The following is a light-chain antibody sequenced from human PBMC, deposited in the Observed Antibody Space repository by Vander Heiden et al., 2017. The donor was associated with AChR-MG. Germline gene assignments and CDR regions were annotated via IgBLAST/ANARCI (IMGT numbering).Light chain of an antibody. J-gene: IGLJ3*02. CDR2: QKD. CDR1: NLGDIY. V-gene: IGLV3-1*01. CDR3: QAWDSRSNWV. Sequence: SYKLTQPPSVSVSPGQTATITCSGDNLGDIYVSWYQQKPGQPPLLVIYQKDKRPSGIPERFSGSNSGNTATLTISGTQSVDEADFFCQAWDSRSNWVFGGGTKLTVL.